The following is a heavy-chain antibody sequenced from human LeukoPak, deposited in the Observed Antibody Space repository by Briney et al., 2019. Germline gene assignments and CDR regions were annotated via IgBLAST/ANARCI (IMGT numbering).Heavy chain of an antibody. CDR1: GFTFSSYG. CDR3: ARDRGSMVRGVLGNWFDP. D-gene: IGHD3-10*01. V-gene: IGHV3-33*01. CDR2: IWYDGSNK. Sequence: GGSLRLSCAASGFTFSSYGMHWVRQAPGKGLEWVAVIWYDGSNKYYADSVKGRFTISRDNSKNTLYLQMNSLRAEDTAVYYCARDRGSMVRGVLGNWFDPWGQGTLVTVSS. J-gene: IGHJ5*02.